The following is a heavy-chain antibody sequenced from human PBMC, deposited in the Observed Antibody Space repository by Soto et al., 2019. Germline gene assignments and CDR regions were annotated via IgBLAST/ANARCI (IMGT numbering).Heavy chain of an antibody. CDR2: ISGSGGST. J-gene: IGHJ6*02. CDR1: GFTFSSYA. V-gene: IGHV3-23*01. CDR3: AKQYSGYDLRLYYYYGMDV. D-gene: IGHD5-12*01. Sequence: EVQLLESGGGLVQPGGSLRLSCAASGFTFSSYAMSWVRQAPGKGLEWVSAISGSGGSTYYADSVKGRFTISRDNSKNTLYLQMNSLRAEDTAVYYCAKQYSGYDLRLYYYYGMDVWGQGTTVTVSS.